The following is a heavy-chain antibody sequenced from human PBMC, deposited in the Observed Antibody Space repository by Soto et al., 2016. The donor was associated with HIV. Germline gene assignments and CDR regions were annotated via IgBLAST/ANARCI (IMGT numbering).Heavy chain of an antibody. CDR1: GFIFDDYA. CDR3: AKDLTSGGSYTLDY. CDR2: ISWNADRI. Sequence: EVQLVESGGGWVQPGRSLRLSCAVSGFIFDDYAMHWVRQAPGKGLEWVSSISWNADRIEYADSVKSRFTISRDNAKNSLFLEMSTLRTEDMAFYYCAKDLTSGGSYTLDYWGQGTLVTVSS. V-gene: IGHV3-9*03. D-gene: IGHD1-26*01. J-gene: IGHJ4*02.